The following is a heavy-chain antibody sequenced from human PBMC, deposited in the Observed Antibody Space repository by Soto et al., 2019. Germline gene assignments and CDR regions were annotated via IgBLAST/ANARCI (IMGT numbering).Heavy chain of an antibody. CDR3: ASCSIVGASRGPDAFDI. CDR2: INPSGGST. J-gene: IGHJ3*02. V-gene: IGHV1-46*01. CDR1: GYTFTRYY. D-gene: IGHD1-26*01. Sequence: ASVKVSCKASGYTFTRYYMHWVRQAPGQGLEWMGIINPSGGSTSYAQKFQGRVTMTRDTSTSTVYMELSSLRSEDTAVYYCASCSIVGASRGPDAFDIWGQGTMVTVSS.